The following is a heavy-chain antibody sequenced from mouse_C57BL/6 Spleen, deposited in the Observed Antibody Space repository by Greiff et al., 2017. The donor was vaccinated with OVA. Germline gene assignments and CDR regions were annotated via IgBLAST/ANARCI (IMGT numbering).Heavy chain of an antibody. D-gene: IGHD1-1*01. Sequence: VQVVESGPELVKPGASVKISCKASGYAFSSSWMNWVKQRPGKGLEWIGRIYPGDGDTNYNGKFKGKATLTADKSSSTAYMQLSSLTSEDSAVYFCARYYGSSYDYAMDYWGQGTSVTVSS. CDR2: IYPGDGDT. CDR1: GYAFSSSW. V-gene: IGHV1-82*01. J-gene: IGHJ4*01. CDR3: ARYYGSSYDYAMDY.